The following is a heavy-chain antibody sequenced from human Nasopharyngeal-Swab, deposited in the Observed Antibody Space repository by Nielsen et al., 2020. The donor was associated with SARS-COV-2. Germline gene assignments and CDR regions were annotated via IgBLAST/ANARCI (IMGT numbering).Heavy chain of an antibody. CDR3: ASHRGYYDSSGYPYYFDY. V-gene: IGHV3-7*01. J-gene: IGHJ4*02. D-gene: IGHD3-22*01. Sequence: GESLKISCAASGFLFNSYWMTWVRQAPGKGPEWVANIKQDGSEKYYVDSVKGRFTISRDNAKNSLYLQMNSLRAEDTAVYYCASHRGYYDSSGYPYYFDYWGQGTLVTVSS. CDR2: IKQDGSEK. CDR1: GFLFNSYW.